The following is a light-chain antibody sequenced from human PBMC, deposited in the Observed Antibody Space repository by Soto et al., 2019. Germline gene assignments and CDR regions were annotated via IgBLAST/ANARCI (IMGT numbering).Light chain of an antibody. J-gene: IGLJ1*01. CDR3: QVWDSASDQLYV. CDR2: DDA. Sequence: SYELTQPPSVSVAPGQTARISCGGHNIGSKTVHWYQQMPGQAPVLVVYDDAHRPSGIPERFSGSNSVNTATLTISRVEAGDEAVYYCQVWDSASDQLYVFGTGTKLTVL. V-gene: IGLV3-21*02. CDR1: NIGSKT.